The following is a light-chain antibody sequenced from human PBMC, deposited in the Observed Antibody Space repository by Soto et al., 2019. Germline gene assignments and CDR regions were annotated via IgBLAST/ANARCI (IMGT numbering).Light chain of an antibody. CDR3: QQRSNWPPYT. Sequence: EIVLTQSPATLSLSPGERATLSCRASQSVSSYLAWYQQKPGQAPRLLIYDASNRATGIPARFSGSGSGTDFPLTIGRLEPEDFAVYYCQQRSNWPPYTFGQGTTLEIK. CDR1: QSVSSY. V-gene: IGKV3-11*01. CDR2: DAS. J-gene: IGKJ2*01.